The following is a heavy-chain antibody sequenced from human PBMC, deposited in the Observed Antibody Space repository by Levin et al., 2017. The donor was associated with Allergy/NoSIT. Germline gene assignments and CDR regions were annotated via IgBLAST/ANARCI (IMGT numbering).Heavy chain of an antibody. D-gene: IGHD4-17*01. CDR3: TRGGGDYAPDY. J-gene: IGHJ4*02. CDR2: IRSKAYGGTT. Sequence: GESLKISCTASGFTFGDYAMSWFRQAPGKGLEWVGFIRSKAYGGTTEYAASVKGRFTISRDDSKSIAYLQMNSLKTEDTAVYYCTRGGGDYAPDYWGQGTLVTVSS. CDR1: GFTFGDYA. V-gene: IGHV3-49*03.